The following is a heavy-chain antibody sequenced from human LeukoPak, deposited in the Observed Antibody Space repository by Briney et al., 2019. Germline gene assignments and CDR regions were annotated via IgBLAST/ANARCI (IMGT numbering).Heavy chain of an antibody. CDR3: AKDYCRDGNCPFPFLGS. CDR1: GFTFSSYG. V-gene: IGHV3-23*01. J-gene: IGHJ4*02. D-gene: IGHD2-15*01. Sequence: GGSLRLSCAASGFTFSSYGMSWVRQAPGKGLEWVSAIGGRDGSTYYADSVKGRFVLSRDNFKNTVYMQMSSLRAEDTATYYCAKDYCRDGNCPFPFLGSWGQGTLVTVSS. CDR2: IGGRDGST.